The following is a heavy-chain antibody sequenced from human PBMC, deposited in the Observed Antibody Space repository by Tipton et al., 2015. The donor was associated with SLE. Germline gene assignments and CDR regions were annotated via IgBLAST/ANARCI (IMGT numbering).Heavy chain of an antibody. V-gene: IGHV1-2*02. CDR1: GYPFSVYF. CDR3: MRENNFYDY. CDR2: VYPTNGDT. Sequence: QSRPEVKKPGASVKVSCETSGYPFSVYFIHWVRQAPGQGLEWMGWVYPTNGDTRYAEKFQGRVTMTRDTSVNAVYLELNRLRSDDTATYSCMRENNFYDYWGQGTLVTVSS. J-gene: IGHJ4*02.